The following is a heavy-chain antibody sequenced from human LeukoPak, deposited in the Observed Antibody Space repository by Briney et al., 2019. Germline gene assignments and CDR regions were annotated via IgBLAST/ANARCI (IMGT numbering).Heavy chain of an antibody. CDR2: INTDGSST. J-gene: IGHJ4*02. Sequence: PAGSLRLSCAASGFTFSMSWIDWVRHAPGKGLVWVSRINTDGSSTSHADSVKGRFTISRDNAKNTLYLQMDSLRAEDTAVYYCARELGGDRDYWGQGTLVIVSS. CDR3: ARELGGDRDY. V-gene: IGHV3-74*01. CDR1: GFTFSMSW. D-gene: IGHD2-21*02.